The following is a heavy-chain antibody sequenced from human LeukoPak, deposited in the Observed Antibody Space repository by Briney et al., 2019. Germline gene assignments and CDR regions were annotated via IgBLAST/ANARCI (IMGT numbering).Heavy chain of an antibody. CDR3: AKDLLSSSWSPFDY. CDR1: GFTFSDYY. Sequence: GGSLRLSCAASGFTFSDYYMTWIRQAPGKGLEWVSYISSRSGSSIYYADSVKGRFTISRDNSKNTLYLQMNSLRAEDTAVYYCAKDLLSSSWSPFDYWGQGTLVTVSS. V-gene: IGHV3-11*04. D-gene: IGHD6-13*01. J-gene: IGHJ4*02. CDR2: ISSRSGSSI.